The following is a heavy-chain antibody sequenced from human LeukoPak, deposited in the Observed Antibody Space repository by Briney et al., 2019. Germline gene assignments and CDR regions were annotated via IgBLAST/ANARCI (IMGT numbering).Heavy chain of an antibody. V-gene: IGHV3-15*05. CDR3: TKDVPVTGGGVIRY. D-gene: IGHD3-16*02. Sequence: GGSLRLSCAASGFTFIDAWMTWVRQAPGKGLEWVGHIKSRVDGGKTDFAAPVKGRFTISRDDSKNTLYLQMDSLKTEDTAVYYCTKDVPVTGGGVIRYWGQGALVTVSS. J-gene: IGHJ4*02. CDR2: IKSRVDGGKT. CDR1: GFTFIDAW.